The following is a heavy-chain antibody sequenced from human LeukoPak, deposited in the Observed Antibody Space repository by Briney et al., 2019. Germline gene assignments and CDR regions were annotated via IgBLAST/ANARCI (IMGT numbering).Heavy chain of an antibody. CDR2: IASDGSST. Sequence: TSSTSYWGWVRQAPGKGLVWVSRIASDGSSTTYADSVKGRFSISRDNAKNTLYLQMNSLRVEDTAVYYCARGRPHGNDYWGQGTLVTVSS. CDR1: TSSTSY. J-gene: IGHJ4*02. D-gene: IGHD4-23*01. CDR3: ARGRPHGNDY. V-gene: IGHV3-74*01.